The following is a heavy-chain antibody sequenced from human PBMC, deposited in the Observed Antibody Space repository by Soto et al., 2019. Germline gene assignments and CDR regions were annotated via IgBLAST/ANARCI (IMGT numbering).Heavy chain of an antibody. CDR2: IWYDGSNK. CDR3: ARVRVSTRPGEKYYYYGMDV. Sequence: PGGSLRLSCPASGFTFSSYGMHWVRQAPGKGLEWVAVIWYDGSNKYYADSVKGRFTISRDNSKNTLYLQMNSLRAEDTAVYYCARVRVSTRPGEKYYYYGMDVWGQGTTVTVSS. V-gene: IGHV3-33*01. CDR1: GFTFSSYG. D-gene: IGHD2-8*01. J-gene: IGHJ6*02.